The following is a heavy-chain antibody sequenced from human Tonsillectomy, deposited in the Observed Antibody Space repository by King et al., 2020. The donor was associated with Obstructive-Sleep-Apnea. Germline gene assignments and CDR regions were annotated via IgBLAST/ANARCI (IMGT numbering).Heavy chain of an antibody. CDR2: SSPYNGDT. CDR3: ARNKICRVASPDYYVMDV. CDR1: GYTFTRYG. J-gene: IGHJ6*02. D-gene: IGHD2-15*01. Sequence: HVQLVESGAEVKKPGASVKVSCKASGYTFTRYGLSWVRQAPGQGLECMGWSSPYNGDTNYAQKFQGRVTMTTDTSTSTAYMELRSLPSDDTAAYYCARNKICRVASPDYYVMDVWGQGTTVTVSS. V-gene: IGHV1-18*01.